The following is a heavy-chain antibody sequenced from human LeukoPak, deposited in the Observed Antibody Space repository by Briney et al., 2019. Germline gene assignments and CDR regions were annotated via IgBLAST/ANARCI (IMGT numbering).Heavy chain of an antibody. V-gene: IGHV3-72*01. CDR3: ARERGGDAFDI. CDR2: TRNKANSYTT. J-gene: IGHJ3*02. Sequence: PGGSLRLSCAASGFTFSDHYMDWVRQAPGKGLEWVGRTRNKANSYTTEYAASVKGRFTISGDDSKNSLYLQMNSLKTEDTAVYYCARERGGDAFDIWGQGTMVTVSS. D-gene: IGHD3-16*01. CDR1: GFTFSDHY.